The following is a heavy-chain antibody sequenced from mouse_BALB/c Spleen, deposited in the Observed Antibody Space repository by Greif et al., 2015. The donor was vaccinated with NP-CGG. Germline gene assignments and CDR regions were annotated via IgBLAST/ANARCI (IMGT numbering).Heavy chain of an antibody. Sequence: EVQLQESGAELVKPGASVKLSCTASGFNIKDTYMHWVKQRPEQDLEWIGRIDPANGNTKYDPKFQGKATITADTSSNTAYLQLSSLTSEDTAVYYCARWDWYFDVWGAGTTVTVSS. V-gene: IGHV14-3*02. CDR1: GFNIKDTY. CDR3: ARWDWYFDV. J-gene: IGHJ1*01. CDR2: IDPANGNT.